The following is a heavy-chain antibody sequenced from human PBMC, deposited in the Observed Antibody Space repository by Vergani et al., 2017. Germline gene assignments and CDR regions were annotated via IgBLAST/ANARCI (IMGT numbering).Heavy chain of an antibody. Sequence: QVQLQQWGAGLLKPSETLSLTCAVYGGSFSGYYWSWIRQPPGKGLEWIGEINHSGSTNYNPSLKSRVTISVDTSKNQFSLKLSSVTAADTAVYYCARGIAGSYGVAASGGLYWGQGTLVTVSS. J-gene: IGHJ4*02. CDR1: GGSFSGYY. V-gene: IGHV4-34*01. CDR2: INHSGST. D-gene: IGHD5-18*01. CDR3: ARGIAGSYGVAASGGLY.